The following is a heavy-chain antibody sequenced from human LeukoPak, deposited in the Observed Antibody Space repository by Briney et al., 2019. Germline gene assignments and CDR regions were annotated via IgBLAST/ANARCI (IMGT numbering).Heavy chain of an antibody. CDR2: IYYSGST. D-gene: IGHD4-23*01. Sequence: GSLRLSCAASGFTFSSSSMNWIRQPPGKGLEWIGSIYYSGSTYYNPSLKSRVTISVDTSKNQFSLKLSSVTAADTAVYYCARRVRGYGGTLFDYWGQGTLVTVSS. CDR1: GFTFSSSS. V-gene: IGHV4-39*01. CDR3: ARRVRGYGGTLFDY. J-gene: IGHJ4*02.